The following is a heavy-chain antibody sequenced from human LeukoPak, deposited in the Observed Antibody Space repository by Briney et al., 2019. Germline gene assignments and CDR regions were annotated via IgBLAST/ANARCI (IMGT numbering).Heavy chain of an antibody. Sequence: ASVKVSCKASGYTFINYGISWVRQAPGQGLEWVGWINTYSGHTVYAQKLQGRLTMTTDTFTTTAYMELRSLRSDDTAVYYCARDCSTLMIRGVLDVWGQGTTVTVSS. CDR2: INTYSGHT. CDR3: ARDCSTLMIRGVLDV. D-gene: IGHD3-10*01. CDR1: GYTFINYG. V-gene: IGHV1-18*01. J-gene: IGHJ6*02.